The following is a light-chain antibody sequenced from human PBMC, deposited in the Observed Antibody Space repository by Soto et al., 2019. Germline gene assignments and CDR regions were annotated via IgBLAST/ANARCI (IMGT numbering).Light chain of an antibody. V-gene: IGLV1-44*01. Sequence: QSVLTQPPSASGTPGQRVTISCSGSSSNIGSNTVNWYQQLPGTAPKLLIYSNNQRPSGVPDRFSGSKSGTSASLAISGLQSEYEADYYCAAWDDSLNGVVFGGGTKPPS. CDR2: SNN. CDR3: AAWDDSLNGVV. CDR1: SSNIGSNT. J-gene: IGLJ2*01.